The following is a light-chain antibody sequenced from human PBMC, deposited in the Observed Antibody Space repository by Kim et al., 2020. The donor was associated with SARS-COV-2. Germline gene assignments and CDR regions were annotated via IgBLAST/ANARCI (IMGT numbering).Light chain of an antibody. CDR3: SAWDSSLSAWV. Sequence: RQTAPLPCTGNSDNVSNQGAALLQHPQGHPPKLLSSRDNNRPSGISERLSASRSGNTASLTITGLQPEDEADYYCSAWDSSLSAWVFGGGTQLTVL. CDR2: RDN. J-gene: IGLJ3*02. V-gene: IGLV10-54*01. CDR1: SDNVSNQG.